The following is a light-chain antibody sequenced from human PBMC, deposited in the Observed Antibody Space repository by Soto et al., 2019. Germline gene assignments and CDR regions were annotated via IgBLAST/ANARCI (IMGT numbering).Light chain of an antibody. CDR3: FSYRTRDTLV. J-gene: IGLJ3*02. CDR1: SSDIGGYNF. CDR2: EVT. V-gene: IGLV2-14*03. Sequence: QSVLTQPASVSGSPGQSITISCTGTSSDIGGYNFVSWYQQHPGKAPKLMIYEVTNRPSGVSSRFSGSKSGNTASLIISGLQAEDEADYYCFSYRTRDTLVFGGGTKLTVL.